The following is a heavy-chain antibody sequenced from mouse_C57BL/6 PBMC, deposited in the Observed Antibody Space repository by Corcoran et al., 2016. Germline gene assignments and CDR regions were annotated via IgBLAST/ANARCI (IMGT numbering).Heavy chain of an antibody. CDR1: GFSLSTSGMG. J-gene: IGHJ4*01. CDR3: ARCGYIDVLYAMDY. V-gene: IGHV8-12*01. CDR2: IYWDDAK. Sequence: QVTLKESGPGILQSSQTLSLTCSFSGFSLSTSGMGVSWIRQPSGKGLEWLAHIYWDDAKRYNPSLKSRLTISKDTPRNQVFLKITSVDTAGTATYYCARCGYIDVLYAMDYWGQGTSVTVSS. D-gene: IGHD2-2*01.